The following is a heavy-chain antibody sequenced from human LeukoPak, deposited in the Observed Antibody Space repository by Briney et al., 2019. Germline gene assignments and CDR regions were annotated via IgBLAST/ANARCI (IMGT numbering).Heavy chain of an antibody. CDR1: GFTFSSYN. D-gene: IGHD3-10*01. V-gene: IGHV3-21*01. Sequence: GGSLRLSCAASGFTFSSYNMNWVRQAPGRGLEWVSSIKSGSDFIYYADSLKGRFTISRDSAKNSLYLQMNSLRAEDTAVYYCARDIGIRHFYGSGSFAFDIWGQGTMVTVSS. CDR2: IKSGSDFI. J-gene: IGHJ3*02. CDR3: ARDIGIRHFYGSGSFAFDI.